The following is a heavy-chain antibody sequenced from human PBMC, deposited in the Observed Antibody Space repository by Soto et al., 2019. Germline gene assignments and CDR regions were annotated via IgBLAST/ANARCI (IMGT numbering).Heavy chain of an antibody. CDR1: GFTFSSYE. Sequence: EVLLVESGGGLVQPGGSLRLSCTASGFTFSSYEMNWVRQAPGKGLEWISYISTSGRTIFDAGSVKGRFTISRDNTRKTMVLPLDSLRPEETAVYYCARKPAHVYEVSPEWFDHWGQGTLVVV. D-gene: IGHD3-16*01. CDR3: ARKPAHVYEVSPEWFDH. V-gene: IGHV3-48*03. CDR2: ISTSGRTI. J-gene: IGHJ5*02.